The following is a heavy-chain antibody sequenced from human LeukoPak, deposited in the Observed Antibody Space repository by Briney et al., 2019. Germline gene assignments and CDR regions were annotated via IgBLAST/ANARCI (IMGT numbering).Heavy chain of an antibody. V-gene: IGHV3-21*01. CDR2: ISSSSSYI. CDR3: ARDHYDSSGYSFDY. Sequence: GGYLRLYCAASGFTFSSYSMNWVRQAPGKGREWGSSISSSSSYIYYADSVKGRFTIPRDNAKNSLYLQMTSLRAEDTAVYYCARDHYDSSGYSFDYWGQGTLVTVSS. J-gene: IGHJ4*02. CDR1: GFTFSSYS. D-gene: IGHD3-22*01.